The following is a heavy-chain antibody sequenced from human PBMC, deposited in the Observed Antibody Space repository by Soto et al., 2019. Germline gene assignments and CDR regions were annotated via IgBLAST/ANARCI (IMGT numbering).Heavy chain of an antibody. CDR1: LVSVNTADYF. CDR2: IHSSGGT. Sequence: QLQESGPGLVKPSETLSLTCTVSLVSVNTADYFWAWIRQPPGKGLEFIGSIHSSGGTFYSPSLKSRVSISIDKSKNHFSLRLTSVTAGDTAVYFCASVVVGAIRQSGSDHWGQGTLVTVS. CDR3: ASVVVGAIRQSGSDH. J-gene: IGHJ4*02. V-gene: IGHV4-39*02. D-gene: IGHD2-21*01.